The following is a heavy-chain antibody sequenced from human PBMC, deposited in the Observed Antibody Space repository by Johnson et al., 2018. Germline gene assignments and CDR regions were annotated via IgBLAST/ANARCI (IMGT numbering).Heavy chain of an antibody. Sequence: QVQLVQSGPGLVKPSETLSLTCTVSGGSISSYYWSWIRQPPGTGLEWMGYIYYSGSTNCNPSLKSQVTISVDTSKNQFSLKLSSVTAADTAVYYWARDAQWPFYGMDVWGQGTTVTVSS. CDR3: ARDAQWPFYGMDV. D-gene: IGHD6-19*01. J-gene: IGHJ6*02. CDR2: IYYSGST. CDR1: GGSISSYY. V-gene: IGHV4-59*01.